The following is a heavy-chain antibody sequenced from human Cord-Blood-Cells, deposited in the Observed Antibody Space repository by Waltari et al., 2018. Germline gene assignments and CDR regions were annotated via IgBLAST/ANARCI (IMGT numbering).Heavy chain of an antibody. D-gene: IGHD6-13*01. V-gene: IGHV4-59*01. CDR1: GGSISSYY. CDR3: ARMYSSSWNWFDP. CDR2: IYYMGST. Sequence: QVQLQESGPGLVKPSETLSLTCTVSGGSISSYYWSWIRQPPGKGLEWIGYIYYMGSTNYNPSLKRRVTISVDTSKNQFSLKLSSVTAADTAVYYCARMYSSSWNWFDPWGQGTLVTVSS. J-gene: IGHJ5*02.